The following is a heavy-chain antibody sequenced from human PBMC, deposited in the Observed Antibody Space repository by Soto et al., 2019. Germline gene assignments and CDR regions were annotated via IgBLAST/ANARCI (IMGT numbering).Heavy chain of an antibody. CDR2: INQDGGQK. J-gene: IGHJ5*02. CDR1: EFTFGSHW. Sequence: GGSLRLSCSASEFTFGSHWMSWVRQAPGKGLEWVANINQDGGQKYFVDSVKGRFTISKDNAQKSLYLQMNSLRAEDTAVYYCARSNWNYAACYDLWGQGTLVTVSS. CDR3: ARSNWNYAACYDL. D-gene: IGHD1-7*01. V-gene: IGHV3-7*01.